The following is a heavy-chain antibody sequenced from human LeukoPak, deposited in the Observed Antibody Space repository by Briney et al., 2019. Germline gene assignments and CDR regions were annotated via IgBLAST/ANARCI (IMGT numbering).Heavy chain of an antibody. D-gene: IGHD2-21*01. V-gene: IGHV3-23*01. CDR1: AFTLSIYV. CDR2: ISGSGGST. J-gene: IGHJ4*02. CDR3: AKGGENFYY. Sequence: GGSLRLSCAASAFTLSIYVMGWVRQAPGKGLEWVSAISGSGGSTYYADSVKGRFTISRDNSKNTLYLQMNSLRAEDTAVYYCAKGGENFYYWGQGTLVTVSS.